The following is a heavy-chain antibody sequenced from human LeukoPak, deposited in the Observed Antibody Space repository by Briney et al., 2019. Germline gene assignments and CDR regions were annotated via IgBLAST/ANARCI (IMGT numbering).Heavy chain of an antibody. V-gene: IGHV4-34*01. Sequence: PSETLSLTCAVYGGSFSGYYWSWIRQPPGKGLEWIGEINHSGSTNYNPSLKSRVTISVDTSKNQFSLKLSSVTAADTAVYYCARAEMATIRLWAFDIWGQGTMVTVSS. CDR3: ARAEMATIRLWAFDI. D-gene: IGHD5-24*01. J-gene: IGHJ3*02. CDR1: GGSFSGYY. CDR2: INHSGST.